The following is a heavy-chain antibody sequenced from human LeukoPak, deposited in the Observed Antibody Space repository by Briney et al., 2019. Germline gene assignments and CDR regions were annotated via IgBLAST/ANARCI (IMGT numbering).Heavy chain of an antibody. V-gene: IGHV5-51*01. CDR2: VYPGDSYI. D-gene: IGHD2-2*01. CDR1: GYIF. Sequence: GESLKISCKGSGYIFIDWVRQMPGKGLEWVGIVYPGDSYIRYSPSFQGQVTIPADKSIGTAYLQWNSLKASDTAMYYCATTLGHCTSTSCSLYYWGQGTLVTVSS. CDR3: ATTLGHCTSTSCSLYY. J-gene: IGHJ4*02.